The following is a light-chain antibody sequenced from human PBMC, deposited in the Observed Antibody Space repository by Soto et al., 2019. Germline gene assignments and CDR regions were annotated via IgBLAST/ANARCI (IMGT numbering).Light chain of an antibody. J-gene: IGKJ1*01. CDR3: LQNFMHPWT. CDR2: SAS. Sequence: AIQLTQSPTSLSASVGDRVTITCRASQAIKSDLGWYQHSSGKAPKFLIYSASTLQTGVPSRFSGSGSGTEFSLTITGLQPEDSATYFCLQNFMHPWTFGHGTKVDIK. V-gene: IGKV1-6*01. CDR1: QAIKSD.